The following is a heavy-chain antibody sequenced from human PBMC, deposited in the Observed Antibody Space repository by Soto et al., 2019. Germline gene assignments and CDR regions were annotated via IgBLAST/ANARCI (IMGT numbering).Heavy chain of an antibody. CDR1: GGTFSSYA. V-gene: IGHV1-69*01. J-gene: IGHJ6*02. Sequence: QVQLVQSGAEVKKPGSSVKVSCKASGGTFSSYAISWVRQAPGQGLEWMGGIIPIFGTANYAQKFQGSVTITADESTSTAYMELSSLRSEDTAVYYCAIDNSQMNDISNNQGYYSYGMDVWGQGTTVTVSS. CDR2: IIPIFGTA. CDR3: AIDNSQMNDISNNQGYYSYGMDV. D-gene: IGHD3-9*01.